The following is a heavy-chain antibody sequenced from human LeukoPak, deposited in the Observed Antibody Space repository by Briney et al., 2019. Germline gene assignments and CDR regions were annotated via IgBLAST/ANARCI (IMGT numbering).Heavy chain of an antibody. CDR2: VYYSGGT. J-gene: IGHJ1*01. Sequence: SETLSLTCTVSGGSISSGSYYWAWIRQPPGNGLEWIGTVYYSGGTYYNPSLKSRVTMSVDTSNSQFSLKLSSVTAADTAVYYCSRQSIAVAGTGYFQHWGQGTLVTVSS. V-gene: IGHV4-39*01. CDR1: GGSISSGSYY. D-gene: IGHD6-19*01. CDR3: SRQSIAVAGTGYFQH.